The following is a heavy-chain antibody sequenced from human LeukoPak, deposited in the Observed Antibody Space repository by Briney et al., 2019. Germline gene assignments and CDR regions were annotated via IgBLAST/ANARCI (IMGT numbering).Heavy chain of an antibody. J-gene: IGHJ6*02. V-gene: IGHV3-23*01. CDR2: ISGSGGST. Sequence: GGSLRLSCAASGFTFSSYAMSWVRQAPGKGLEWVSAISGSGGSTYYADSVKGRFTISRDNSKNTLYLQMNSLRAEDTAVYYCAKDLGRGDYYYHGMDVRGQGTTVTVSS. CDR1: GFTFSSYA. CDR3: AKDLGRGDYYYHGMDV.